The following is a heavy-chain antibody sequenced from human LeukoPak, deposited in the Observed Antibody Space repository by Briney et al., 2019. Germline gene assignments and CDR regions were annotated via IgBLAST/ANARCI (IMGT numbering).Heavy chain of an antibody. CDR1: GFTFSSYA. J-gene: IGHJ1*01. D-gene: IGHD6-13*01. Sequence: GGSLRLSCAASGFTFSSYAMTWVRQAPGKGLEWVSVISGSGGSTYYADSVKGRFTISRDNSKNMLYLQMNSLRAEDTAVYYCAKGRQQQGRGYFQQWGQGTLGTVSA. CDR3: AKGRQQQGRGYFQQ. V-gene: IGHV3-23*01. CDR2: ISGSGGST.